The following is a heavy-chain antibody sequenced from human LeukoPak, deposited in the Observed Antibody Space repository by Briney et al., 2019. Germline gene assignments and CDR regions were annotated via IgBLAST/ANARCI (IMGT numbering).Heavy chain of an antibody. D-gene: IGHD3-10*01. CDR3: ARWYYYGSGSYREGPWFDP. CDR1: GYTFTNYH. V-gene: IGHV1-46*01. J-gene: IGHJ5*02. Sequence: ASVKVSCKASGYTFTNYHIHWVRQAPGQGLEWMGIINPSGGSTSNAQKFQGRVTITADESTSTAYMELSSLRSEDTAVYYCARWYYYGSGSYREGPWFDPWGQGTLVTVSS. CDR2: INPSGGST.